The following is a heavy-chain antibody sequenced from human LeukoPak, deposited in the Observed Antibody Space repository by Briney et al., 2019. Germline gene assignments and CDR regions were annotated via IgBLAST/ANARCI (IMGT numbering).Heavy chain of an antibody. CDR2: IYPGDSDT. D-gene: IGHD3-22*01. CDR1: GYSFTSYW. CDR3: ARHRSRYYDSSGYYPNYYYYYGMDV. J-gene: IGHJ6*02. V-gene: IGHV5-51*01. Sequence: GESLKISCKGSGYSFTSYWIGWVRQMPGKGLEWMGIIYPGDSDTRYSPSFQGQVPISADKSISTAYLQWSSLKASDTAMYYCARHRSRYYDSSGYYPNYYYYYGMDVWGQGTTVTVSS.